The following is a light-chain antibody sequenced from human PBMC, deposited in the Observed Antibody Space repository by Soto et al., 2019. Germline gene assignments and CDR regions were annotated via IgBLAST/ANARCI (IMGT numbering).Light chain of an antibody. V-gene: IGKV3-15*01. CDR2: GAS. Sequence: EIVMTQSPATLSVSPGERATLSCRASQSVSSNLAWYQQKPGQAPRLLIYGASTRATGIPARFSGSGSGTEFTLTISSLQSEDFAVYYCQKYNNLHPYTFGHGNKMESK. CDR1: QSVSSN. CDR3: QKYNNLHPYT. J-gene: IGKJ2*01.